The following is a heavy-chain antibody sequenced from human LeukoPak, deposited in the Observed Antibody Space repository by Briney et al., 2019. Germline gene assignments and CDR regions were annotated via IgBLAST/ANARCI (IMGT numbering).Heavy chain of an antibody. D-gene: IGHD3-10*01. CDR3: ARVGASGSYSYYYYMDV. J-gene: IGHJ6*03. V-gene: IGHV1-69*13. CDR1: GGTFSNYA. CDR2: INPIFGTA. Sequence: AASGKVSCKASGGTFSNYAISWVRQAPGQGLEWMGGINPIFGTANYAQKFQGRVTITADESTSTAYMELSSLRSEDTAMYYCARVGASGSYSYYYYMDVWGKGATVTISS.